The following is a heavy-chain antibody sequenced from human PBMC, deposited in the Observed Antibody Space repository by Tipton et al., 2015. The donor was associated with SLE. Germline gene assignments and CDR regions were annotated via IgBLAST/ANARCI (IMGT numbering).Heavy chain of an antibody. J-gene: IGHJ4*02. V-gene: IGHV4-39*07. Sequence: TLSLTCTVSGGSISSSSYYWGWIRQPPGKGLEWIGSIYYSGSTYYNPSLKSRVTISVDTSKNPFSLKLSSVTAADTAVYYCARGDPGSSSWYAPPFGYWGQGTLVTVSS. CDR1: GGSISSSSYY. D-gene: IGHD6-13*01. CDR2: IYYSGST. CDR3: ARGDPGSSSWYAPPFGY.